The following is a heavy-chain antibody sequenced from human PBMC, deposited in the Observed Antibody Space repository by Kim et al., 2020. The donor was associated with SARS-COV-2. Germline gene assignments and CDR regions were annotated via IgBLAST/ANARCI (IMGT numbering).Heavy chain of an antibody. CDR2: IYYSGST. D-gene: IGHD2-2*01. Sequence: SETLSLTCTVSGGSISSYYWSWIRQPPGKGLEWIVYIYYSGSTNYNPSLKSRVTISVDTSKNQFSLKLSSVTAADTAVYYCARHSGSSTSCYSNWGQGTLVTVSS. CDR3: ARHSGSSTSCYSN. V-gene: IGHV4-59*08. CDR1: GGSISSYY. J-gene: IGHJ4*02.